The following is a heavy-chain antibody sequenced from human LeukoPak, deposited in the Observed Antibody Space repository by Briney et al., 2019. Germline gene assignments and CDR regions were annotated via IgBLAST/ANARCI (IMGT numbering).Heavy chain of an antibody. CDR3: AKDGCSSTSCYVAY. Sequence: GGSLRLSCAASGFTFRTYGMSGGRQAPGKGREWGSTISGSGGSTYYADSVKGRFTISRDNSKNTLYLQMPSLPPAHTAVYYCAKDGCSSTSCYVAYWGQATLVTVSS. D-gene: IGHD2-2*01. J-gene: IGHJ4*02. V-gene: IGHV3-23*01. CDR1: GFTFRTYG. CDR2: ISGSGGST.